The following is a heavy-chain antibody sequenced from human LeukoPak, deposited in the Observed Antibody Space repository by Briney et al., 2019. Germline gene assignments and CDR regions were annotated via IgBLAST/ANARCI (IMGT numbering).Heavy chain of an antibody. CDR1: GGTFSSYA. D-gene: IGHD2-15*01. V-gene: IGHV1-69*01. J-gene: IGHJ4*02. CDR2: IIPIFGTA. CDR3: AGRYCSGGSCYSSYFDC. Sequence: SSVKVSCKASGGTFSSYAISWVRQAPGQGLEWMGGIIPIFGTANYAQKFQGRVTITADESTSTAYMELSSLRSEDTAVYYCAGRYCSGGSCYSSYFDCWGQGTLVTVSS.